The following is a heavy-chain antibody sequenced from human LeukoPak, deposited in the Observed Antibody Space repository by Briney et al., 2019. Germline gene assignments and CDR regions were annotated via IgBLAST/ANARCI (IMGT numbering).Heavy chain of an antibody. Sequence: GGSLRLSCAASGFTFSSYWMSWVRQAPGKGLEWVANIKQDGSEKYYVDSVKGRFTISRDNAKNSLCLQMNSLRAEDTAVYYCARGKDYYDSSGYYRYYYYYMDVWGKGTTVTVSS. D-gene: IGHD3-22*01. CDR1: GFTFSSYW. CDR2: IKQDGSEK. J-gene: IGHJ6*03. V-gene: IGHV3-7*01. CDR3: ARGKDYYDSSGYYRYYYYYMDV.